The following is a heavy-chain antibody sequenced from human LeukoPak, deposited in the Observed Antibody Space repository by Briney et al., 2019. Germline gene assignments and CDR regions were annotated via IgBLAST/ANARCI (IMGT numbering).Heavy chain of an antibody. CDR1: GFTFSSYA. V-gene: IGHV3-30*04. Sequence: SGRSLRLSCAASGFTFSSYAIHWVRQAPGKGLEWVAAISYDGSNKNYADSVKGRFTISRDNSKNTLYLQMNSLRAEDTAVYYCARRAGDYSHPYDYWGQGTLVTVSS. D-gene: IGHD3-22*01. CDR2: ISYDGSNK. J-gene: IGHJ4*02. CDR3: ARRAGDYSHPYDY.